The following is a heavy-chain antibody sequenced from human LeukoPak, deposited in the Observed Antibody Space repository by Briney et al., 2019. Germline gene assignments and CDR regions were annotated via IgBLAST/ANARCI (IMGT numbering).Heavy chain of an antibody. CDR1: GFTFSSYA. J-gene: IGHJ4*02. CDR3: AKGRSSSWYYFDY. Sequence: PGGSLRLSCAASGFTFSSYAMSWVRQAPGKGLEWVSVISGSGGTTYYADSVKGRFTISRDNFKNTLYLQMNSLRAEDTAEYYCAKGRSSSWYYFDYWGQGTLVTVSS. CDR2: ISGSGGTT. V-gene: IGHV3-23*01. D-gene: IGHD6-13*01.